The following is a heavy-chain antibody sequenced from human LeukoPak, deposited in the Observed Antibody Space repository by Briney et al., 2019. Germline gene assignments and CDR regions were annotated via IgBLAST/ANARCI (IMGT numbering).Heavy chain of an antibody. V-gene: IGHV3-53*01. J-gene: IGHJ5*02. CDR3: ARITMSRFDP. CDR2: YGGGTT. Sequence: YGGGTTYYADSVKGRFTISRDNSKNTLYLQMNSLRAEDTAVYYCARITMSRFDPWGQGTLVTVSS. D-gene: IGHD3-10*02.